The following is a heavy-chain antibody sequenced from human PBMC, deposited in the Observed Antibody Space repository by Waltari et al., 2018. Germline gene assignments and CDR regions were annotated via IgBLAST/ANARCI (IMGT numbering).Heavy chain of an antibody. CDR1: GGTFNTYT. D-gene: IGHD1-1*01. CDR3: ARDEGQLERRDGAFDI. V-gene: IGHV1-69*08. Sequence: QVQLVQSGAEVRKPGSSVKVSCKASGGTFNTYTLRWVRQAPGQGLEWMGRIIPILGMANYAQKFQGRVTITADKSTSTAYMELSSLRSEDTAIYYCARDEGQLERRDGAFDIWGQGTMVTVSS. CDR2: IIPILGMA. J-gene: IGHJ3*02.